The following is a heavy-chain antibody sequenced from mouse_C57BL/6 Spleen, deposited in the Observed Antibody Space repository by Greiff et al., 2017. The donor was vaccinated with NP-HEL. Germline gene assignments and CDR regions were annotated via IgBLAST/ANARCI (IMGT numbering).Heavy chain of an antibody. V-gene: IGHV1-72*01. Sequence: QVHVKQPGAELVKPGASVKLSCKASGYTFTSYWMHWVKQRPGRGLEWIGRIDPNSGGTKYNEKFKSKATLTVDKPSSTAYMQLSSLTSEDSAVYYCARGDGNYVRDYYAMDYWGQGTSVTVSS. J-gene: IGHJ4*01. D-gene: IGHD2-1*01. CDR2: IDPNSGGT. CDR1: GYTFTSYW. CDR3: ARGDGNYVRDYYAMDY.